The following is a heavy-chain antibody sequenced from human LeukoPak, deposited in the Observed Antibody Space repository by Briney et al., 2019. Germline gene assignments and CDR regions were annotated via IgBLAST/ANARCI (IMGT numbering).Heavy chain of an antibody. J-gene: IGHJ4*02. CDR3: ARRTFGGVIAY. CDR2: INHSGST. CDR1: GGSIRSSSYN. V-gene: IGHV4-39*07. Sequence: SETLSLTCTVSGGSIRSSSYNWGWIRQPPGKGLEWIGEINHSGSTNYSPSLKSRVTLSVDTSKNQFSLRLSSVTAADTAVYYCARRTFGGVIAYWGQGTLVTVSS. D-gene: IGHD3-16*02.